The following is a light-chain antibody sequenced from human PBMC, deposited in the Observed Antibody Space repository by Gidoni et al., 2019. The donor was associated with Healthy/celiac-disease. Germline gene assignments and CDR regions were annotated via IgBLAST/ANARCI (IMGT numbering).Light chain of an antibody. V-gene: IGLV2-14*01. Sequence: QPASVSGSPGPSITISCTGTSSDVGGYNYVSWYQQHPGKAPKLMIYEVSNRPSGVSNRFSGSKSGNTASLTISGLQAEDEADYYCSSYTSSSTPVFGGGTQLTVL. CDR2: EVS. CDR3: SSYTSSSTPV. J-gene: IGLJ7*01. CDR1: SSDVGGYNY.